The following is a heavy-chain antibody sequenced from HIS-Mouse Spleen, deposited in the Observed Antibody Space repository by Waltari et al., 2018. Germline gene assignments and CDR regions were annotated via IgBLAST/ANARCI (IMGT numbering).Heavy chain of an antibody. CDR3: AREIPYSSSWYDWYFDL. J-gene: IGHJ2*01. CDR2: IYYSGST. CDR1: GGSISSSSSY. D-gene: IGHD6-13*01. Sequence: QLQLQESGPGLVTPSDTLSLTCTVSGGSISSSSSYWGWIRQPPGKGLEWIGSIYYSGSTYYNPALKRRVTISVDTSKNQFSLKLSSVTAADTAVYYCAREIPYSSSWYDWYFDLWGRGTLVTVSS. V-gene: IGHV4-39*07.